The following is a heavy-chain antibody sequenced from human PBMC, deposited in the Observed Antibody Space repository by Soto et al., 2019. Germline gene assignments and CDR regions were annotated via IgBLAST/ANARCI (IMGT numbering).Heavy chain of an antibody. J-gene: IGHJ4*02. CDR3: AKRHDSSGYYYDFVSFDY. D-gene: IGHD3-22*01. V-gene: IGHV3-23*01. CDR1: GFTFSSYA. Sequence: EVQLLESGGGLVQPGGSLRLSCAASGFTFSSYAMSWVRQAPGKGLEWVSAISGSGGSTYYADSVKGRFTISRDNSKNTLYLQMNSLRAEDTAVYYCAKRHDSSGYYYDFVSFDYWGQGTLVTVSP. CDR2: ISGSGGST.